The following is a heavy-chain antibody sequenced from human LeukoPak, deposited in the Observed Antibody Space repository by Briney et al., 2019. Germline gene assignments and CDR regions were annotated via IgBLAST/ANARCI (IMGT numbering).Heavy chain of an antibody. J-gene: IGHJ4*02. V-gene: IGHV1-18*01. Sequence: GASVKVSCKASGYTFASYGISWVRQAPGQGLEWMGWISAYNGNTKYAQKVQGRVTMTTETATSTAYMELRSLRSDDTAVYYCAREGLEQWPAGIDYWGQGTLVTVSS. D-gene: IGHD6-19*01. CDR2: ISAYNGNT. CDR1: GYTFASYG. CDR3: AREGLEQWPAGIDY.